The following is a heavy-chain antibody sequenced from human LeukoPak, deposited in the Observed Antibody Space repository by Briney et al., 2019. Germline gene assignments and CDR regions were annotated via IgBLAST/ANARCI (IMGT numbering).Heavy chain of an antibody. J-gene: IGHJ3*02. V-gene: IGHV4-4*02. CDR1: GGSISSSNW. Sequence: SETLSLTCAVSGGSISSSNWWSWIRQPPGKGLEWIGEIYHSGSTNYNPSLKNRVTISVDKSKTQFSLKLSSVTAADTAVYYCAGDKWEPRYAFDIWGQGTMVTVSS. CDR2: IYHSGST. CDR3: AGDKWEPRYAFDI. D-gene: IGHD1-26*01.